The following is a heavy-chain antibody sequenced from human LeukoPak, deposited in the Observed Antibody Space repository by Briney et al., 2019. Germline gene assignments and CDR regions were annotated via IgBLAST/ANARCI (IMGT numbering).Heavy chain of an antibody. CDR3: ARDRGNSAYGAWFDS. D-gene: IGHD5-12*01. Sequence: PGGSLRLSCAASGFTFSSHDMNWVRQGPGKGLEWLSYISSASTTMDYADSVKGRFTISRDNAKNSLFLQMNSLRAEDTGIYYCARDRGNSAYGAWFDSWGQGTLVTVSS. CDR1: GFTFSSHD. V-gene: IGHV3-48*03. CDR2: ISSASTTM. J-gene: IGHJ5*01.